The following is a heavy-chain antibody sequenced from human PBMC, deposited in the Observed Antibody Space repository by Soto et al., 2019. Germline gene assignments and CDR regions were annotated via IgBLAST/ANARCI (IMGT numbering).Heavy chain of an antibody. V-gene: IGHV3-11*01. CDR2: IGSSGSTI. J-gene: IGHJ6*02. D-gene: IGHD3-10*01. CDR1: GFTFSDHY. Sequence: QVQLVESGGGLVKPGGSLRLSCAASGFTFSDHYMSWIRQAPGKGLEWVSYIGSSGSTIDYADSVKGRFTISRDNAKKSLYLQMNRLRAADTAVYYCVRASGTGGTFYGMDVWGQGTTVTVSS. CDR3: VRASGTGGTFYGMDV.